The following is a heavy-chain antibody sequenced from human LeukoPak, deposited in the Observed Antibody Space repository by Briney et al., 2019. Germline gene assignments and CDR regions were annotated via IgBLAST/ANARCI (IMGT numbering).Heavy chain of an antibody. CDR1: GFIFSSYA. CDR3: AKVTYGSGTYGAFDY. V-gene: IGHV3-23*01. CDR2: ISGSGSGT. D-gene: IGHD3-10*01. J-gene: IGHJ4*02. Sequence: GGSLRLSCAASGFIFSSYAMSWVRQAPGKGLEWVSGISGSGSGTYYADSVKGRFTISRDNSKNTLYLQMNSLRAEDTAVYYCAKVTYGSGTYGAFDYWGQGTLVTVSS.